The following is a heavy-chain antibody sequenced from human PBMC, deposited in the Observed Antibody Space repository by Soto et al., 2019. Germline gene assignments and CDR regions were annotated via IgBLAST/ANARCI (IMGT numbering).Heavy chain of an antibody. J-gene: IGHJ5*02. CDR1: GGSISSYY. CDR3: ARDLGVGGWYYWFDP. CDR2: IYYSGST. Sequence: SETLSLTCTASGGSISSYYWSWIRQPPGKGLEWIGYIYYSGSTNYNPSLKSRVTISVDTSKNQFSLKLSSVTAADTAVYYCARDLGVGGWYYWFDPWGQGTLVTVSS. V-gene: IGHV4-59*01. D-gene: IGHD6-19*01.